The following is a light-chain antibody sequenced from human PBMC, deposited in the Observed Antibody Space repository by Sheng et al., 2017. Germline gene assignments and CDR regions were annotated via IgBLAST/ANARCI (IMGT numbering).Light chain of an antibody. CDR3: QQYYRGKT. Sequence: DIVMTQSPDSLAVSLGERATINCKSSQSILYSSNNNNYLAWYQQKPGQPPKLLIYWASTRESGVPDRFSGSGSGTDFTLTISSLQAEDVAVYYCQQYYRGKTFGQGDQGGNQT. J-gene: IGKJ1*01. CDR2: WAS. V-gene: IGKV4-1*01. CDR1: QSILYSSNNNNY.